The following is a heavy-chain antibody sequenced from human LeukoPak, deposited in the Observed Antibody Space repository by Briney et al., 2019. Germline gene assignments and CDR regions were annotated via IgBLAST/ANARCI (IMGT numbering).Heavy chain of an antibody. CDR3: ARESYCSSTSCPNGYNWFDP. CDR2: IIPIFGTA. Sequence: SVKVSCKASGGTFSSYAISRVRQAPGQGLEWMGGIIPIFGTANYAQKFQGRVTITADESTSTAYMELSSLRSEDTAVYYCARESYCSSTSCPNGYNWFDPWGQGTLVTVSS. CDR1: GGTFSSYA. J-gene: IGHJ5*02. V-gene: IGHV1-69*13. D-gene: IGHD2-2*01.